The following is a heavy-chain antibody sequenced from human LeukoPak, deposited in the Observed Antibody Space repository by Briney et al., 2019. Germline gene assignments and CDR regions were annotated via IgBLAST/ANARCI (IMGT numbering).Heavy chain of an antibody. Sequence: ASVKVSCKASGYTFTSYGISWVRQAPGQGLEWMGWISAYNGNTNYAQKLQGRVTMTTDTSTSTAYMELRSLRSDDTAVYYCAREAYASSGYSPYYYYGMDVWGQGTTVTVSS. CDR3: AREAYASSGYSPYYYYGMDV. J-gene: IGHJ6*02. CDR2: ISAYNGNT. CDR1: GYTFTSYG. V-gene: IGHV1-18*01. D-gene: IGHD3-22*01.